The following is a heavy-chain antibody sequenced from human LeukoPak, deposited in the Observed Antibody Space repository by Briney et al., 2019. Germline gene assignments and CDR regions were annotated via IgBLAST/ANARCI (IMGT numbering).Heavy chain of an antibody. CDR3: VRDMYGDLGDY. D-gene: IGHD4-17*01. CDR2: TYYRSTWYN. J-gene: IGHJ4*02. CDR1: GDSVSSNSVT. Sequence: SRTLSLACAISGDSVSSNSVTWNWIRQSPSRGLEWLGKTYYRSTWYNDYAVSVKSRISINPDTSKNQFSLQLSSVTPEDTAVYYCVRDMYGDLGDYWGQGTLVTVSS. V-gene: IGHV6-1*01.